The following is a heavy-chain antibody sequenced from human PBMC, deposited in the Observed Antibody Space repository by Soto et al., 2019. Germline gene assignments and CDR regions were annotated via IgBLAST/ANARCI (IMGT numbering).Heavy chain of an antibody. Sequence: ASVKVSCKASGYTFIDYAIHWVRQAPGQRLEWMGWIHAGTGRTKYAQKFQGRVTITRDTPASTAYMDLGSLTSEDTAVYYCATSIEAVTAAFDYRGQGTPVTVSS. D-gene: IGHD2-21*02. J-gene: IGHJ4*02. CDR1: GYTFIDYA. V-gene: IGHV1-3*01. CDR3: ATSIEAVTAAFDY. CDR2: IHAGTGRT.